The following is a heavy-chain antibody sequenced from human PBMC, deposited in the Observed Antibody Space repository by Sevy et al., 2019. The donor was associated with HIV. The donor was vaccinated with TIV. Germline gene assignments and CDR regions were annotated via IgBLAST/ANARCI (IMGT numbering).Heavy chain of an antibody. CDR1: GFTFSSYG. J-gene: IGHJ3*02. CDR2: IWYDGSNK. D-gene: IGHD3-22*01. Sequence: GGSLRLSCSASGFTFSSYGMHWVRQAPGKGLEWVAVIWYDGSNKYYADSVKGRFTISRDNSKNTLYLQMNSLRAEDTAVYYCARVSHYDSSGVDAFDIWGQGTMVTVSS. V-gene: IGHV3-33*08. CDR3: ARVSHYDSSGVDAFDI.